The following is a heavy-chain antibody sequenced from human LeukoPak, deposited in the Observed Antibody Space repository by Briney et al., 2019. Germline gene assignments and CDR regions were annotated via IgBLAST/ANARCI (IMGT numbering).Heavy chain of an antibody. Sequence: GASVKVSCKASGGTFTSYAISWVRQAPGQGLEWMGRVIPIMAFANQAQKFQGRVTITADKSTSTAYMELSSLTSEDTAVYYCARNAFIPGIYYFDYWGQGTLVTVSS. D-gene: IGHD2-2*01. V-gene: IGHV1-69*04. CDR1: GGTFTSYA. CDR3: ARNAFIPGIYYFDY. J-gene: IGHJ4*02. CDR2: VIPIMAFA.